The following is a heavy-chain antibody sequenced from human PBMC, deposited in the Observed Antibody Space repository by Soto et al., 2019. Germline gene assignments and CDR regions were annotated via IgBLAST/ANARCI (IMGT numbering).Heavy chain of an antibody. Sequence: EVQLVESGGGLVQPGGSLRLSCAASGLTVSSYYMSWARQVPGKGLEWVSIIYSGSSTYYAASVKGRLSISRDNSKNTLYLQMNSLRADDTAVYYCARGLVRAFFDYWGQGTLVTVSS. CDR1: GLTVSSYY. D-gene: IGHD3-10*01. V-gene: IGHV3-66*01. CDR2: IYSGSST. J-gene: IGHJ4*02. CDR3: ARGLVRAFFDY.